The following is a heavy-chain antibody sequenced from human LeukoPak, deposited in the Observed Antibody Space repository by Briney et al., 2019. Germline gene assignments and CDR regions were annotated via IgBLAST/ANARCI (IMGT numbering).Heavy chain of an antibody. CDR2: INHSGST. Sequence: SETLSHTCAVYGGSFSAYYRSWIRQPPGKGLEWIGEINHSGSTNYNPSLKSRVAISVDTSKNQFSLKLSSVTAADTAVYYCARRPRIAARPYYFDYWGQGTLVTVSS. CDR1: GGSFSAYY. V-gene: IGHV4-34*01. J-gene: IGHJ4*02. CDR3: ARRPRIAARPYYFDY. D-gene: IGHD6-6*01.